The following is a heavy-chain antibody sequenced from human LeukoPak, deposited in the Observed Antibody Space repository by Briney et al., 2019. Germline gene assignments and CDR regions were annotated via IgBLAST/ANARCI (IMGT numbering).Heavy chain of an antibody. CDR2: ISYSGST. D-gene: IGHD1-20*01. V-gene: IGHV4-59*01. CDR1: GGSISGYY. CDR3: ARHSIPGTNPNWFDP. Sequence: PSETLSLTCTVSGGSISGYYWSWIRQPPGKGLEWIGFISYSGSTNYNPSLKSRVTISVDTSKSQFSLKLNSVTAADTAVYYCARHSIPGTNPNWFDPWGQGTLVTVSS. J-gene: IGHJ5*02.